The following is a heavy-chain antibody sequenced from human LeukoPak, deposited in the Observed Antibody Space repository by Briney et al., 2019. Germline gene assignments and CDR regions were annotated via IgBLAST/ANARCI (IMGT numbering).Heavy chain of an antibody. J-gene: IGHJ4*02. D-gene: IGHD6-19*01. CDR1: GFTFSNAW. V-gene: IGHV3-66*01. CDR2: IYSGGST. Sequence: GGSLRLSCAASGFTFSNAWMSWVRQAPGKGLEWVPVIYSGGSTYYADSVKGRFTISRDNSKSTLYLQMNSLRVEDTAVYYCARGIAVADTGFFDYWGQGTLVTVSS. CDR3: ARGIAVADTGFFDY.